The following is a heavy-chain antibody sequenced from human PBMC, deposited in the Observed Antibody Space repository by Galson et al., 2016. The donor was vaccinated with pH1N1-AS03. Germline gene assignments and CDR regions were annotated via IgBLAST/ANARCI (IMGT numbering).Heavy chain of an antibody. V-gene: IGHV1-69*06. CDR3: AKGNYQLLNYYYYMDV. D-gene: IGHD2-2*01. Sequence: SVKVSCKASGGTFGSFSVSWLRQAPGQGLEWMARIMPIYGSKTYAPQFQDRVILTADRSTSTAFMELSSLRSEDTAVYYCAKGNYQLLNYYYYMDVWGKRTTVTVSS. CDR2: IMPIYGSK. CDR1: GGTFGSFS. J-gene: IGHJ6*03.